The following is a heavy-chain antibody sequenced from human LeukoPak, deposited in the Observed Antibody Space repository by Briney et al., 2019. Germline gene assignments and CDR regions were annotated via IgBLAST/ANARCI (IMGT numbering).Heavy chain of an antibody. V-gene: IGHV3-30*02. D-gene: IGHD2-15*01. Sequence: YDGSKVFYGDFVKGRFTISRDDSRDTVYLQMHSLRAEDMAVYYCAKDDAGLPDYWGQGTLVTVSS. CDR3: AKDDAGLPDY. J-gene: IGHJ4*02. CDR2: YDGSKV.